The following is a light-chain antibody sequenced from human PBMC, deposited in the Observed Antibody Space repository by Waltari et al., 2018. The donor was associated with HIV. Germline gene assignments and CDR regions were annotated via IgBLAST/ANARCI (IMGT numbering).Light chain of an antibody. J-gene: IGLJ1*01. CDR3: QSYDRRLSGYV. V-gene: IGLV1-40*01. Sequence: QSVLTQPPSVSGAPGQRVTISCTGSSSNIGAGYHVHWYQHLPGTAPKLLLYGKGQRPSGIPDRFAPSKSGASASLAITGLQAEDEADYYCQSYDRRLSGYVFGTGTKVTVL. CDR2: GKG. CDR1: SSNIGAGYH.